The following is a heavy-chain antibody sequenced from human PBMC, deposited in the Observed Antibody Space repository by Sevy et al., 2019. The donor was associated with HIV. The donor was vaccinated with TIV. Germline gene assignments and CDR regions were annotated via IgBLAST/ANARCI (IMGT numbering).Heavy chain of an antibody. V-gene: IGHV3-30*04. J-gene: IGHJ6*02. Sequence: GGSLRLSCAASGFTFSSYAMHWVRQAPGKGLEWVAVISYDGSNKYYADSVKGRFTISRDNSKNTLYLQMNSLRAEDTAVYYCARGENSGYDFYYYYYGMDVWGQGTTVTVSS. CDR1: GFTFSSYA. CDR3: ARGENSGYDFYYYYYGMDV. CDR2: ISYDGSNK. D-gene: IGHD5-12*01.